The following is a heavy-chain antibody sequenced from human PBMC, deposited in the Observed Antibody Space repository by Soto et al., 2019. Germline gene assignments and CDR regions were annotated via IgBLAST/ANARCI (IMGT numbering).Heavy chain of an antibody. CDR1: GFTFSSYS. J-gene: IGHJ3*01. V-gene: IGHV3-21*02. CDR2: ISSGGKYI. CDR3: AKSTGVLATTGGAFDV. D-gene: IGHD5-12*01. Sequence: EVQLVESGGHLVKPGGSLRISCTVSGFTFSSYSMNWVRQTPGKGLEWVASISSGGKYIYYADSVKGRFTISRDNANNSLFLQMNALRAEDTAIYYCAKSTGVLATTGGAFDVWGQGTMVTVSS.